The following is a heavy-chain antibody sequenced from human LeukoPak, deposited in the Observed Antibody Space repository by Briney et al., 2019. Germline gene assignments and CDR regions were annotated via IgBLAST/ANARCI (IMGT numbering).Heavy chain of an antibody. CDR1: GFTFRNYA. CDR3: ARMGYYDILTGYYAPFDY. J-gene: IGHJ4*02. Sequence: GGSLRLSCAASGFTFRNYAMNWVRQAPGKGLEWVSVISGSGGSTDYADSVKGRFTISRDNSKNTLYLQMNSLRAEDTAVYYCARMGYYDILTGYYAPFDYWGQGTLVTVSS. CDR2: ISGSGGST. V-gene: IGHV3-23*01. D-gene: IGHD3-9*01.